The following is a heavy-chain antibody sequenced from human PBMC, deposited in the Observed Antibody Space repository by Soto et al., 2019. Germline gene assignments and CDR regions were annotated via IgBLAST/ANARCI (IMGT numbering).Heavy chain of an antibody. J-gene: IGHJ6*01. CDR3: ARRQISPPTRGAASARGGMDV. V-gene: IGHV3-33*01. CDR2: IWNDGNGY. CDR1: GFNFNNYG. D-gene: IGHD6-13*01. Sequence: QVQLVESGGGVVQPGRSLRLSCAASGFNFNNYGMHWVRQAPGKGLEWVAVIWNDGNGYYYANSVKGRFTISRDNSKNTLYLQMSSLRAEDTAVYYCARRQISPPTRGAASARGGMDVWGPGDHGHRLL.